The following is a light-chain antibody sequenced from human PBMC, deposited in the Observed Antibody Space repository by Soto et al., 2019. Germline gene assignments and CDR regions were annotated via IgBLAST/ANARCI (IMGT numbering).Light chain of an antibody. CDR2: DVS. Sequence: QSALTQPASVTGSRGQSITISCTGTSSDVGGYNYVSWYQQHPGKAPKLMIYDVSNRPSGVSNRFSGSKSGNTASLTISGLQAEDEADYYCSSYTSSSLYFFGTGTKLTVL. V-gene: IGLV2-14*01. J-gene: IGLJ1*01. CDR1: SSDVGGYNY. CDR3: SSYTSSSLYF.